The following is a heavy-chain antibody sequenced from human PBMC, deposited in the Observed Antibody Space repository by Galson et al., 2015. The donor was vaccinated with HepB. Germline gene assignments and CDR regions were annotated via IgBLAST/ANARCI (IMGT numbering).Heavy chain of an antibody. J-gene: IGHJ3*01. CDR3: AHEIFGVALGACDV. D-gene: IGHD3-3*01. CDR2: IYWDDDK. CDR1: GFSLNTSGVG. V-gene: IGHV2-5*02. Sequence: PALVKPTQTLTLTCTFSGFSLNTSGVGVGWIRQPPGKALEWLALIYWDDDKRYSPSLKGRLSVTKDTAKNQVVFRMTNMDPVDTGTYYCAHEIFGVALGACDVWGQGTMVTVSS.